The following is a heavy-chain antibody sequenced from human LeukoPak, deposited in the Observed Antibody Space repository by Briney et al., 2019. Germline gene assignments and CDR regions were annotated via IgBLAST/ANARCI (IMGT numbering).Heavy chain of an antibody. V-gene: IGHV3-7*01. J-gene: IGHJ4*02. D-gene: IGHD2-15*01. Sequence: GGSLRLPCAASGFTFSSSWMTWVRQAPGKGLEWVANIKEDGSEKYYVDSVKGRFTIPRDNAKNSLYLQMNSLRAEDTAVYYCARDQRASPAAADYWGQGTLVTVSS. CDR3: ARDQRASPAAADY. CDR1: GFTFSSSW. CDR2: IKEDGSEK.